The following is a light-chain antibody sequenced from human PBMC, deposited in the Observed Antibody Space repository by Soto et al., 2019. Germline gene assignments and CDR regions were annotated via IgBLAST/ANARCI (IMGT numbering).Light chain of an antibody. CDR1: SSDVGGYNY. CDR2: EVN. J-gene: IGLJ1*01. Sequence: QSALTQPASVSGSPGQSITISCTGTSSDVGGYNYVSWYQQHPGKAPKLMIYEVNSRPSGVSNRFSGSKSGNTASLTISGLQAEDEADYYCNSYTSSTTYVFGTGTKLTVL. CDR3: NSYTSSTTYV. V-gene: IGLV2-14*01.